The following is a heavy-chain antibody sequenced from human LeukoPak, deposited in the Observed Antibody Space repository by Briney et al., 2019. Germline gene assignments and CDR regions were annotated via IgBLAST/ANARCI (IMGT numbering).Heavy chain of an antibody. CDR3: ARIQVIDGAVDI. CDR2: ISTSCSGI. D-gene: IGHD2/OR15-2a*01. Sequence: GGSLRLSCAASGFTFSSYNMNWVRQAPGKGLEGVSYISTSCSGIYYADSVKGRFTIARDNAGNSLYLQMNSLRAEARAVYYCARIQVIDGAVDIWGQGTRVTVSS. CDR1: GFTFSSYN. J-gene: IGHJ3*02. V-gene: IGHV3-48*04.